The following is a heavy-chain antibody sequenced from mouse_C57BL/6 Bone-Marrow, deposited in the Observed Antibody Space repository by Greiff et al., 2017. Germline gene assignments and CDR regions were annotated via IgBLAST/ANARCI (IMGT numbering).Heavy chain of an antibody. Sequence: QVQLQQPGAELVMPGASVKLSCKASGYTFTSYWMHWVKQRPGQGLEWIGEIDPSDSYTNYNQKFKGKSTLTVDKSSSTAYMQLSSLTSEDSAVYYCARGLLRYGYWGQGTTLTVSS. CDR1: GYTFTSYW. CDR2: IDPSDSYT. V-gene: IGHV1-69*01. CDR3: ARGLLRYGY. D-gene: IGHD1-1*01. J-gene: IGHJ2*01.